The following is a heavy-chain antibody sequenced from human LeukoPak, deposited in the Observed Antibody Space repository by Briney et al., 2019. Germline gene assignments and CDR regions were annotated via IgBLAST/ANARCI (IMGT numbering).Heavy chain of an antibody. J-gene: IGHJ4*02. V-gene: IGHV1-2*02. CDR1: GYTFTGYY. CDR2: INPNSGGT. Sequence: GASVKVSCEASGYTFTGYYMHWVRQAPGQGLEWMGWINPNSGGTNYAQKFQGRVTMTRDTSISTAYMELSRLRSDDTAVYYCARLVSPRMTMGDYWGQGTLVTVSS. CDR3: ARLVSPRMTMGDY. D-gene: IGHD4/OR15-4a*01.